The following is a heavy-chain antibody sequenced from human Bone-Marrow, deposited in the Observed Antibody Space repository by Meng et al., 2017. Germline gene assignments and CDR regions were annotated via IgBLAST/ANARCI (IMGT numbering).Heavy chain of an antibody. Sequence: SVKVSCKASGGTFSSYAISWVRQAPGQGLEWMGGIIPIFGTANYAQKFQGRVTITTDESTSTAYMELSSLRSEDTAVYYCASGGLPYSSSWYFQHWGQGTLVTVSS. CDR1: GGTFSSYA. V-gene: IGHV1-69*05. J-gene: IGHJ1*01. CDR3: ASGGLPYSSSWYFQH. CDR2: IIPIFGTA. D-gene: IGHD6-13*01.